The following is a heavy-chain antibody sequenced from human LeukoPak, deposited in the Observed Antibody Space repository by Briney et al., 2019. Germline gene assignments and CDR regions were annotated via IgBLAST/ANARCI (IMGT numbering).Heavy chain of an antibody. V-gene: IGHV1-69*05. D-gene: IGHD5-24*01. CDR2: IIPNFGTA. CDR3: ARGGRGEEMATINAFDI. CDR1: AGTFSSYA. Sequence: ASVKVSCKASAGTFSSYAISWVRHAPGQGLEWMGRIIPNFGTANYAQKFQGRVTITTDESTSTDYMELSSLRSEDTAVSCCARGGRGEEMATINAFDIWGQGTMVTVSS. J-gene: IGHJ3*02.